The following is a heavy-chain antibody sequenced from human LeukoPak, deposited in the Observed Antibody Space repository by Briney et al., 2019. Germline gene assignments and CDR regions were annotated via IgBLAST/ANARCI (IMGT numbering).Heavy chain of an antibody. J-gene: IGHJ4*02. CDR1: GYTFTSFY. V-gene: IGHV1-18*01. Sequence: ASVKVSCKASGYTFTSFYITWVRQAPGPGLEWLGWISADSGSTNYAQRFQGRVTMTIDRSANTAYMDLRSLRYDDTAVYWCTRGYGGWPTYIDYWGQGSMVIVSS. CDR2: ISADSGST. CDR3: TRGYGGWPTYIDY. D-gene: IGHD3-16*01.